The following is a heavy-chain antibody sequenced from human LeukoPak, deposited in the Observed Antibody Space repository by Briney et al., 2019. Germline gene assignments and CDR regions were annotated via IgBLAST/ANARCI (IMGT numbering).Heavy chain of an antibody. CDR2: IRGRIDGGTA. J-gene: IGHJ2*01. Sequence: PGGSLRLSCVASGLSVGDAWMTWVRQVPGKGLEWVGRIRGRIDGGTADYAAPVKGRFTISRDDAENTLFLHLTGLRIEDAAVYYCTTLGGNNWFDWYFDLWGRGTLVAVSA. CDR3: TTLGGNNWFDWYFDL. CDR1: GLSVGDAW. D-gene: IGHD1-1*01. V-gene: IGHV3-15*01.